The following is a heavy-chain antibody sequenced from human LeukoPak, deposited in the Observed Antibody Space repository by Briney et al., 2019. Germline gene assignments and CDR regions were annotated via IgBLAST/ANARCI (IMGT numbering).Heavy chain of an antibody. CDR2: ISGSGGST. CDR3: AKDRTKGGGFDY. Sequence: PGGSLRLSCAASGFTFSSYAMSWVRQAPGKGLEWVSAISGSGGSTYYADSVKGRFTISRDSSKNTLYLQMNSLRAEDTAVYYCAKDRTKGGGFDYWGQGTLVTVSS. D-gene: IGHD3-16*01. V-gene: IGHV3-23*01. J-gene: IGHJ4*02. CDR1: GFTFSSYA.